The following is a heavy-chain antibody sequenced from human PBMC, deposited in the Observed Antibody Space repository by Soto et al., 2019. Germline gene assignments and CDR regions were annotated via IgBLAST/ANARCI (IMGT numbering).Heavy chain of an antibody. Sequence: SETLSLTYTVSGGSISSGAYYWSWIRQHPGKGLEWIGYIYYSGSTYYNPSLTSRVTISIDTSKNQFSLKLSSVTAADTAVYYCARFPYGGVDWFDPWGQGTLVTVSS. CDR1: GGSISSGAYY. V-gene: IGHV4-31*03. CDR3: ARFPYGGVDWFDP. D-gene: IGHD2-15*01. CDR2: IYYSGST. J-gene: IGHJ5*02.